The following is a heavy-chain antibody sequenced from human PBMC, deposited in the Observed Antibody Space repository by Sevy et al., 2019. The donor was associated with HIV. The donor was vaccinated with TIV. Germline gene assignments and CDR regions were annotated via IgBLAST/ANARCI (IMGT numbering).Heavy chain of an antibody. V-gene: IGHV4-59*01. CDR1: GGSISNYY. J-gene: IGHJ3*02. CDR2: IYYSGST. CDR3: ARRDGYNLRAFDI. D-gene: IGHD5-12*01. Sequence: SETLSLTCTVSGGSISNYYWSWIRQPPGKGLEWIGYIYYSGSTNFNPSPKSRVTISEDSSKNQFSLKLSSVTAADTAVYYCARRDGYNLRAFDIWGQGTMVTVSS.